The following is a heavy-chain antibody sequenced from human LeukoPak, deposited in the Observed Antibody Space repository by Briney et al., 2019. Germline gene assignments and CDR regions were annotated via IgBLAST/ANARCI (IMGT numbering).Heavy chain of an antibody. Sequence: SETLSLTCTVSSGSINSYYWGWVRQPAGRGLEWIGRIYTTGKTDYNPPLKSRLTMSVDTSKRQFSLNLTSVTAADTAIYYCARHGYTASHYFLDYWSQGTKVSVSS. V-gene: IGHV4-4*07. CDR2: IYTTGKT. J-gene: IGHJ4*02. CDR1: SGSINSYY. D-gene: IGHD1-26*01. CDR3: ARHGYTASHYFLDY.